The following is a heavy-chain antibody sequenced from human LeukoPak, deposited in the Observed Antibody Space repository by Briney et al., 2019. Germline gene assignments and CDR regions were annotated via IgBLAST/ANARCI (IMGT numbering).Heavy chain of an antibody. V-gene: IGHV4-4*07. J-gene: IGHJ5*02. CDR2: IYTSGST. Sequence: SETLSLTCTVSGGSISSYYWSWIRQPAGKGLEWIGRIYTSGSTNYNPSLKSRVTMSVDTSKSQFSLKLSSVTAADTAVYYCARYDILTGYQNWFDPWGQGTLVTVSS. CDR3: ARYDILTGYQNWFDP. CDR1: GGSISSYY. D-gene: IGHD3-9*01.